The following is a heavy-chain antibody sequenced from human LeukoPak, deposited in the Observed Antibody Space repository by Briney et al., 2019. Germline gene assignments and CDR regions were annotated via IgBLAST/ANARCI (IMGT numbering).Heavy chain of an antibody. J-gene: IGHJ6*04. CDR3: AELGITMIGGV. D-gene: IGHD3-10*02. CDR2: TSYDGSNK. V-gene: IGHV3-30*04. Sequence: PGGSLRLSCAASGFTFSSYAMHWVRQAPGKGLEWVAVTSYDGSNKYYADSVKGRFTISRDNSENTLYLQMNSLRAEDTAVYYCAELGITMIGGVWGKGTTVTISS. CDR1: GFTFSSYA.